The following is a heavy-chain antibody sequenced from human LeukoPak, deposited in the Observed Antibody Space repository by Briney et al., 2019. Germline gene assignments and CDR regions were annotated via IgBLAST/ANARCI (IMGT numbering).Heavy chain of an antibody. D-gene: IGHD3-22*01. V-gene: IGHV3-66*01. Sequence: GGSLRLSCAASGFTVSSNYVSWVRQAPGKGLEWVSVIYSGGSTYYADSVKGRFTISRDNSKNTLYLQMNSLRAEDTAVYYCARDDNYYYYGMDVWGQGTTVTVSS. CDR3: ARDDNYYYYGMDV. CDR1: GFTVSSNY. J-gene: IGHJ6*02. CDR2: IYSGGST.